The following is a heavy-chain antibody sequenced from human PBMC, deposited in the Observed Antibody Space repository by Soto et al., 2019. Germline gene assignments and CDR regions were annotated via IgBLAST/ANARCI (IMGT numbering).Heavy chain of an antibody. CDR1: GGSISSGGYY. D-gene: IGHD3-3*01. CDR3: ARTERITIFGVAAGDYGMDV. Sequence: SETLSLTCTVSGGSISSGGYYWSWIRQHPGKGLEWIGYIYYSGSTYYNPSLKSRVTISVDTSKNQFSLKLSSVTAADTAVYYCARTERITIFGVAAGDYGMDVWGQGTTVTVSS. J-gene: IGHJ6*02. V-gene: IGHV4-31*03. CDR2: IYYSGST.